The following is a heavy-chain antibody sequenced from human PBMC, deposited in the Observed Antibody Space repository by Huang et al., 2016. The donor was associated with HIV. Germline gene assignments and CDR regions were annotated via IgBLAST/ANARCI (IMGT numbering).Heavy chain of an antibody. Sequence: LTCTVSGGSVSSGDYYWSWVRQPPGKGLEWIAYAYYDGSTNYNPSIESRLSMSVDTSRNQFSLKLRSVTAADTAVYYCSRINYAKTTYYLDFDFWGQGTLVTVSS. CDR3: SRINYAKTTYYLDFDF. J-gene: IGHJ4*02. V-gene: IGHV4-61*08. D-gene: IGHD3-22*01. CDR2: AYYDGST. CDR1: GGSVSSGDYY.